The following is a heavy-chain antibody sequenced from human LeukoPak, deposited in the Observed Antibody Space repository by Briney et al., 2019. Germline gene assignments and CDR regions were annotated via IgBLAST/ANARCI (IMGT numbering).Heavy chain of an antibody. D-gene: IGHD3-3*01. V-gene: IGHV4-59*01. CDR1: GGSISSYY. CDR2: IYYSGST. CDR3: ARGGYYRTDAFDI. J-gene: IGHJ3*02. Sequence: SETLSLTCTVSGGSISSYYWSWVRQPPGKGLEWIGYIYYSGSTNYNPSLKSRVTISVDTSKNQFSLKLSSVTAADTAVYYCARGGYYRTDAFDIWGQGTMVTVSS.